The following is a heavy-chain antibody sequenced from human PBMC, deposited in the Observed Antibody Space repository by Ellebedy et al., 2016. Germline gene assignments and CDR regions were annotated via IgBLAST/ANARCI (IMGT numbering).Heavy chain of an antibody. D-gene: IGHD6-19*01. J-gene: IGHJ4*02. Sequence: GESLKISCAASGFTFSSYAMHWVRQAPGKGLEWVSGISGSGGSTYYADSVKGRFTISRDNSKNTLYLQMNSLRAEDTAVYYCAKDPRLRIAVAGTGGYWGQGTLVTVSS. CDR1: GFTFSSYA. V-gene: IGHV3-23*01. CDR2: ISGSGGST. CDR3: AKDPRLRIAVAGTGGY.